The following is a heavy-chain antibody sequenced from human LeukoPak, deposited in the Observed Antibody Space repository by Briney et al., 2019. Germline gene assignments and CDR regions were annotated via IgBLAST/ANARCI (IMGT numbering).Heavy chain of an antibody. V-gene: IGHV3-23*01. J-gene: IGHJ4*02. CDR1: GFTFSTYG. CDR3: AKGLQQLAVFDY. Sequence: GGSLRLSCAATGFTFSTYGMTWVRQAPGKGLEWVSGISGSGDTTYYADSVKGRFTISRDNSMNTLYLQMNSLRDEDTAVYYCAKGLQQLAVFDYWGQGTLVTVSS. CDR2: ISGSGDTT. D-gene: IGHD6-13*01.